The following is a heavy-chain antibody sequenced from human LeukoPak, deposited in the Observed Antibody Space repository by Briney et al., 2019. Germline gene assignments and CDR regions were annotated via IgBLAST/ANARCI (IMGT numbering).Heavy chain of an antibody. CDR3: ARGVKFQRRGAYYFDY. V-gene: IGHV4-59*08. CDR2: IYYSGST. CDR1: GGSISSYY. Sequence: PSETLSLTCTVSGGSISSYYWSWIRQPPGKGLEWIGYIYYSGSTNYNPSLKSRVTISVDTSKNQFSLKLSSVTAADTAVYYCARGVKFQRRGAYYFDYWGQGTLVSVSS. J-gene: IGHJ4*02. D-gene: IGHD3-10*01.